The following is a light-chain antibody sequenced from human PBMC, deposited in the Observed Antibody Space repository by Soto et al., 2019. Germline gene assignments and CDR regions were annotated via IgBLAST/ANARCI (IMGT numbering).Light chain of an antibody. CDR3: QQYNNWLGT. CDR2: GAS. V-gene: IGKV3D-15*01. CDR1: QSVSSN. Sequence: EIVMTQSPATLSVCPGERATLSCRASQSVSSNLAWYQQTPGQAPRLLIYGASTRATGIPARFSGSGSGTEFTLTISSLQSEDFAVYYCQQYNNWLGTFGQGTKVEVK. J-gene: IGKJ1*01.